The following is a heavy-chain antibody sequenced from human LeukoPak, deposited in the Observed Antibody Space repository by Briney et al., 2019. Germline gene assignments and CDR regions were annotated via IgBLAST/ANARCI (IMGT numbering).Heavy chain of an antibody. D-gene: IGHD7-27*01. CDR1: GGSISSSSYY. CDR3: ARVLSGDPARFDY. CDR2: IYYSGST. J-gene: IGHJ4*02. V-gene: IGHV4-39*07. Sequence: SETLSLTCTVSGGSISSSSYYWGWIRQPPGKGLEWNGSIYYSGSTYYNPSLKSRVTISVDTSKNQFSLKLSSVTAADTAVYYCARVLSGDPARFDYWGQGTLVTVSS.